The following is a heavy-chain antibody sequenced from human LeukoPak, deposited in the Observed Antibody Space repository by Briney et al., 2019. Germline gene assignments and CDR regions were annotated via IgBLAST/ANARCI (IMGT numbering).Heavy chain of an antibody. CDR1: GFTFSSYS. Sequence: PGGSLRLSCAASGFTFSSYSMNWVRQAPGKGLEYVSAISNNGGSTYYADSVKGRFTISRDNSKNTLYLQMSSLRTEDTAVYYCVKALGQWLVYYFDYWGQGTLVTVSS. CDR2: ISNNGGST. V-gene: IGHV3-64D*09. D-gene: IGHD6-19*01. CDR3: VKALGQWLVYYFDY. J-gene: IGHJ4*02.